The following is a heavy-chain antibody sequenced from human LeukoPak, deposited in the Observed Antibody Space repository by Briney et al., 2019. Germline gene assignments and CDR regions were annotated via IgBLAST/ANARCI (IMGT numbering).Heavy chain of an antibody. CDR2: ICNDGSNK. CDR3: ARKLNGYGGYILYYYYGMDV. Sequence: GGSLRLSCAASGFTFSSYGMHWVRQAPGKGLEWVAVICNDGSNKYYADSMKGRFTISRDNSKNALYLQMNSLRAEDTAVYYCARKLNGYGGYILYYYYGMDVWGQGTTVTVSS. J-gene: IGHJ6*02. V-gene: IGHV3-33*01. CDR1: GFTFSSYG. D-gene: IGHD5-12*01.